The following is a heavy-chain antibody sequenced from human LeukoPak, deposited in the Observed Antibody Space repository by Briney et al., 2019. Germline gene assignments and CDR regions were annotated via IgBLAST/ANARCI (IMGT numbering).Heavy chain of an antibody. J-gene: IGHJ4*02. V-gene: IGHV3-66*01. CDR1: GFTVSRNY. Sequence: VGSLRLSCAASGFTVSRNYMSRVRQAPGKGQDWVSVIYSGGSTYYADSVKGRFTISRDNSKNTLYLQMNSLRAEDTAVYYCAREEAYDSSGLDYWGQGTLVTVSS. D-gene: IGHD3-22*01. CDR3: AREEAYDSSGLDY. CDR2: IYSGGST.